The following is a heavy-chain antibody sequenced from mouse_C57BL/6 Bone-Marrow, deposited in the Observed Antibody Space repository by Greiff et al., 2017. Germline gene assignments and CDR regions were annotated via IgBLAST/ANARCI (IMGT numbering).Heavy chain of an antibody. CDR3: TNYDGSSFAWFAY. J-gene: IGHJ3*01. Sequence: VQLQQSGAELVRPGASVTLSCKASGYTFTDYEMHWVKQTPVHGLEWIGAIDPETGGTAYNQKFKGKAILTADKSSSTAYMELRSLTSEDSAVYYCTNYDGSSFAWFAYWGQGTLVTVSA. CDR2: IDPETGGT. CDR1: GYTFTDYE. V-gene: IGHV1-15*01. D-gene: IGHD1-1*01.